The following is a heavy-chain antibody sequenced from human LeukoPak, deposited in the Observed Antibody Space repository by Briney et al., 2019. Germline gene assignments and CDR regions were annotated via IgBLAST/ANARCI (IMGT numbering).Heavy chain of an antibody. J-gene: IGHJ4*02. D-gene: IGHD5/OR15-5a*01. V-gene: IGHV4-4*07. CDR1: RDSITGYY. Sequence: SETLSLTCTVSRDSITGYYWSWLRQPAEKGLEWLGRIYSSGNTNYNPSLKSRVTMSVDTSKNQFSLTLNSVTAADTAVYYCARGTSVSGADFDYWGEGTLVTVSS. CDR3: ARGTSVSGADFDY. CDR2: IYSSGNT.